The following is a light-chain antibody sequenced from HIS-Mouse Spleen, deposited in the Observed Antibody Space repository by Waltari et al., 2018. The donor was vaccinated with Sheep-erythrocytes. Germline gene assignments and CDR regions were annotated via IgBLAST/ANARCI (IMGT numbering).Light chain of an antibody. J-gene: IGKJ4*01. Sequence: DIQMTQSPSSLSASVGDRVTITCRASQSISSYLNLYQQKPGKAPKLLIYAASSLQSGVPSRFSGSGYGTDFTLTISSLQPEDFATYYCQQSYSTPPLTFGGGTKVEIK. CDR3: QQSYSTPPLT. CDR2: AAS. V-gene: IGKV1-39*01. CDR1: QSISSY.